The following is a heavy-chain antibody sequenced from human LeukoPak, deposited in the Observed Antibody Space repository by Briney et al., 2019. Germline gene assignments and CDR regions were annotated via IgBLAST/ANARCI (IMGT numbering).Heavy chain of an antibody. V-gene: IGHV4-38-2*02. J-gene: IGHJ4*02. CDR3: ARQLAVAGLDY. Sequence: PSETLSLTCTVSGYSISSGYYWGWIRQPPGKGLEWIGSIYHSGSTYYNPSLKSRVTISVDTSKNQFSLKLSSVTAADTAVYYCARQLAVAGLDYWGQGTLVTVSS. D-gene: IGHD6-19*01. CDR2: IYHSGST. CDR1: GYSISSGYY.